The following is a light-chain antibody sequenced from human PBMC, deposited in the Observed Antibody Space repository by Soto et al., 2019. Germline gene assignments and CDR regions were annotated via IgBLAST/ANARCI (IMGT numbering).Light chain of an antibody. CDR2: SND. J-gene: IGLJ1*01. V-gene: IGLV1-44*01. Sequence: QSVLTQPPSASGTPGQRVSISCSGGSSNIGTNTVNWYQHLPGTAPKLLIFSNDERPSGVPDRFSGSKSGTSASLAISGLQSDDEADYYCQSYDTTLSGVVFGAGTKVTVL. CDR3: QSYDTTLSGVV. CDR1: SSNIGTNT.